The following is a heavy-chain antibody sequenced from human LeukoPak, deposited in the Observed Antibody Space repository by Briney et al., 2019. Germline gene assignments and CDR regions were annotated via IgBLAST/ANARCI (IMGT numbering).Heavy chain of an antibody. Sequence: PSQTLSLTCTVSGGPISSGDYYWSWIRQPPGKGLEWIGYIYYSGSTYYNPSLKSRVTISVDTSKNQFSLKLSSVTAADTAVYYCARDLSYDFWSGSPRYFDLWGRGTLVTVSS. CDR1: GGPISSGDYY. CDR2: IYYSGST. J-gene: IGHJ2*01. CDR3: ARDLSYDFWSGSPRYFDL. D-gene: IGHD3-3*01. V-gene: IGHV4-30-4*08.